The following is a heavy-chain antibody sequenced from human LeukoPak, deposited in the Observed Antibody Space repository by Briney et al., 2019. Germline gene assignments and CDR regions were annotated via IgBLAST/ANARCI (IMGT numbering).Heavy chain of an antibody. D-gene: IGHD6-19*01. Sequence: ASVKVSCKASGYTFTSYGISWVRQAPGQGLEWLGWISTYNGYTHYAQKLQGRVTMTTDTSTTTAYMELRSLRSDDTAVYYCASEDSVAGFDYWGQGTLVTVSS. V-gene: IGHV1-18*01. CDR2: ISTYNGYT. J-gene: IGHJ4*02. CDR1: GYTFTSYG. CDR3: ASEDSVAGFDY.